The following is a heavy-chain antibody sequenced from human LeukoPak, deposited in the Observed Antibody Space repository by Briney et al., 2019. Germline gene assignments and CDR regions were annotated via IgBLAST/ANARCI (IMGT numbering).Heavy chain of an antibody. CDR3: ARVAYYYDSSGYYDY. V-gene: IGHV3-23*01. Sequence: GGSLRLSCAASGFTFSSYVMSWVRQAPGKGMEWVSTISGSGGSTYYADSVKGRFTISRDNSKNTLYLQMNSLRAEDMAVYYCARVAYYYDSSGYYDYWGQGTLVTVSS. D-gene: IGHD3-22*01. J-gene: IGHJ4*02. CDR1: GFTFSSYV. CDR2: ISGSGGST.